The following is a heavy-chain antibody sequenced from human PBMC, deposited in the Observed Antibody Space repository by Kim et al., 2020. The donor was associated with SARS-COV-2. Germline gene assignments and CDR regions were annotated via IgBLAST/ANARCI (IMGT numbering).Heavy chain of an antibody. CDR2: IYYSGST. D-gene: IGHD2-2*01. J-gene: IGHJ4*02. CDR3: ARDLSPARGAFDS. V-gene: IGHV4-31*03. Sequence: SETLSLTCTVSGGSVSSGGHYWSWIRQHPGKGLEWIGYIYYSGSTYYTPSLKSRVIISVDTSKNQFSLKLSSVTAADTALYYCARDLSPARGAFDSWGQGTLVTVSS. CDR1: GGSVSSGGHY.